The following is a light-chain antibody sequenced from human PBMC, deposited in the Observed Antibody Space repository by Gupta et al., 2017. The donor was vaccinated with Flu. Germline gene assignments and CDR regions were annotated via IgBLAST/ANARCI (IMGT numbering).Light chain of an antibody. CDR2: KDS. CDR3: QSADSSGTYNVV. V-gene: IGLV3-25*03. J-gene: IGLJ2*01. CDR1: ALPKQY. Sequence: QTAMTTCSGDALPKQYAYWYQQKPGQAPVLVIYKDSERPSGIPERFSGSSSGTTVTLTISGVQAEDEADYYCQSADSSGTYNVVFGGGTKLTVL.